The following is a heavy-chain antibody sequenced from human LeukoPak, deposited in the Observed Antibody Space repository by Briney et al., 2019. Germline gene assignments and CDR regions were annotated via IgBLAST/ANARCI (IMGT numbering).Heavy chain of an antibody. V-gene: IGHV3-7*01. CDR3: ARVVSAYYDFWSGSFFDY. Sequence: GGSLRLSCAASGFTFSSYWMSWVRQAPGKGLEWVANIKQDGSEKYYVDSVKGQFTISRDNAKNSLYLQMNSLRAEDTAVYYCARVVSAYYDFWSGSFFDYWGQGTLVTVSS. CDR2: IKQDGSEK. CDR1: GFTFSSYW. D-gene: IGHD3-3*01. J-gene: IGHJ4*02.